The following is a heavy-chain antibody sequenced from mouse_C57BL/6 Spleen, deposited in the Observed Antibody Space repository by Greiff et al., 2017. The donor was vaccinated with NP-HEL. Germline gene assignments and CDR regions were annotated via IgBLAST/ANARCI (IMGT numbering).Heavy chain of an antibody. CDR2: IHPNSGST. Sequence: QVQLQQPGAELVKPGASVKLSCKASGYTFTSYWMHWVKQRPGQGLEWIGMIHPNSGSTNYNEKFKSKATLTVDKSSSTAYMQLSSLTSEDAAVYCCEATTAPYAMDYWGQGTTVTVSS. CDR3: EATTAPYAMDY. V-gene: IGHV1-64*01. D-gene: IGHD1-2*01. CDR1: GYTFTSYW. J-gene: IGHJ4*01.